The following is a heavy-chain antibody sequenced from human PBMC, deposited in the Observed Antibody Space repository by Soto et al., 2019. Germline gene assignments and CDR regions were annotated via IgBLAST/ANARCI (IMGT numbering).Heavy chain of an antibody. CDR3: ARERGGYKHFDY. Sequence: QVQLVQSGAEVKKPGASLRVSCKVSGYTFTSYGISWVRQAPGQGLEWMGWINTNNGNINYAQKLQGRVTMTADTSRSTAYMEVRSLRSDDTALYYCARERGGYKHFDYWGQGTLVTVSS. D-gene: IGHD1-26*01. CDR2: INTNNGNI. J-gene: IGHJ4*02. V-gene: IGHV1-18*01. CDR1: GYTFTSYG.